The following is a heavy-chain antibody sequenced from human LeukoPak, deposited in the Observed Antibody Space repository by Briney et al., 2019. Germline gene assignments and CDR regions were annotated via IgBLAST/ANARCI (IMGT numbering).Heavy chain of an antibody. D-gene: IGHD5-24*01. J-gene: IGHJ3*01. CDR3: VKKRWTYHDACDV. CDR1: GFSFSSYA. CDR2: IRDIGISS. Sequence: PGGSLRLSCAASGFSFSSYAMSWVRQAPGKGLEWVSDIRDIGISSNYADSVKGRFTISRDNSKNTVNLQMNSLRVEDTAVYYCVKKRWTYHDACDVWGQGTMVTVSS. V-gene: IGHV3-23*01.